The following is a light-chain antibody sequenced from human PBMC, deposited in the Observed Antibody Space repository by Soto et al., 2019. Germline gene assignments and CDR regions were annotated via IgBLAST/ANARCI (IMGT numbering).Light chain of an antibody. CDR3: QQYNSYSSWT. V-gene: IGKV1-5*01. CDR2: AAS. J-gene: IGKJ1*01. Sequence: DIQMTQSPSSLSASVGDRVTITCRASQSIISYLNWYQQKPGKAPKLLIYAASSLQSGVPPRFSGSGSATEFTLIISSLQPDDFATYYCQQYNSYSSWTFGQGTKVDI. CDR1: QSIISY.